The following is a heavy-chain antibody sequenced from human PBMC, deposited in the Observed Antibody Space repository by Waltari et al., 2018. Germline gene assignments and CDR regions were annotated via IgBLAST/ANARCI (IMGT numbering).Heavy chain of an antibody. CDR1: GGSISSNRYT. Sequence: QLHLQESGPELVKPSATMSRTCPVSGGSISSNRYTWGWIRQPPGQGLEWIGNIYYSWITYYTPSLKSRVTISVDTSKTHFSLKLSSVTAADTSVYSCARHPSTSYSSSWYFAFDIWGQGTMVTVSS. J-gene: IGHJ3*02. D-gene: IGHD6-13*01. V-gene: IGHV4-39*01. CDR3: ARHPSTSYSSSWYFAFDI. CDR2: IYYSWIT.